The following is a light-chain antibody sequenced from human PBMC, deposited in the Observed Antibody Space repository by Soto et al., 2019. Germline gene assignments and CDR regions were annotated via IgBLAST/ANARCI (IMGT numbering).Light chain of an antibody. Sequence: EIVLTQSPGTLSLSPGDGATLSCRARQSVDSNYLDWYQKKPGQAPRHLIYGASSRATGIPDRFSGSGSGTDFTLTISILEPEDFAVYYCQQYGSSRNTFGGGTKVQLK. CDR2: GAS. CDR1: QSVDSNY. J-gene: IGKJ4*01. V-gene: IGKV3-20*01. CDR3: QQYGSSRNT.